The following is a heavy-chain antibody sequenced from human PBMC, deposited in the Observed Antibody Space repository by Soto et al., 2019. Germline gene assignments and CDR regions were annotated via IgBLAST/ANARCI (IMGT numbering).Heavy chain of an antibody. J-gene: IGHJ5*02. CDR2: INNRGDST. D-gene: IGHD3-22*01. CDR3: AKHPSDTSGLGADWFDP. CDR1: GFTFSSSA. V-gene: IGHV3-23*01. Sequence: EVQLLESGGGLVQPGGSLRLSCAASGFTFSSSAMTWVRQAPGKGPEWVSSINNRGDSTYYADSVKGRFTISRDFSKKKMSLQINNLEAEGPAVYYCAKHPSDTSGLGADWFDPWGQGTLVTVSS.